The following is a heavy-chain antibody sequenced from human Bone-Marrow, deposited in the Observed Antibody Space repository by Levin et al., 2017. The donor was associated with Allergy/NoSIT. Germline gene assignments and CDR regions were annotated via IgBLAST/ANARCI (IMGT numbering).Heavy chain of an antibody. Sequence: SQTLSLTCTVSGDSISSGFYYWNWIRQPPGKGLEWIGYFYYSGSTYYNPSLKSRVTISMDMSKNQFSLRLSSVTAADTAVYYCARVPHEYVYGRSIDSWGQGTLVTVSS. D-gene: IGHD2/OR15-2a*01. CDR3: ARVPHEYVYGRSIDS. J-gene: IGHJ4*02. CDR2: FYYSGST. V-gene: IGHV4-30-4*01. CDR1: GDSISSGFYY.